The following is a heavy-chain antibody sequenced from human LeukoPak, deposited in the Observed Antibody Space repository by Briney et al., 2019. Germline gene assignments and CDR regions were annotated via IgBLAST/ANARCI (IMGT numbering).Heavy chain of an antibody. CDR1: GGSFSGYY. CDR3: ARAPYLSSGS. Sequence: SETLSLTCAVFGGSFSGYYWSWIRQPPGKGLEWIGEIDHSGSTNYNPSLKSRVTISLNTSKNQFSLKLSSVTAADTAVYYCARAPYLSSGSWGQGTMVTVSS. CDR2: IDHSGST. D-gene: IGHD3-22*01. J-gene: IGHJ3*01. V-gene: IGHV4-34*01.